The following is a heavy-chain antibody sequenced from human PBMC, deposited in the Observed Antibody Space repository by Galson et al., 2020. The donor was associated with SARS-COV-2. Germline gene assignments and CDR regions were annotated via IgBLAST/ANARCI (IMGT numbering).Heavy chain of an antibody. Sequence: GGSLRLSCAASGFTVSSNYMSWVRQAPGKGLEWVSVIYSGGSTYYADSVKGRFTISRDNSKNTLYLQMNSLRAEDTAVYYCARLYWNYYFDYWGQGTLVTVSS. D-gene: IGHD1-7*01. J-gene: IGHJ4*02. CDR2: IYSGGST. CDR1: GFTVSSNY. CDR3: ARLYWNYYFDY. V-gene: IGHV3-53*01.